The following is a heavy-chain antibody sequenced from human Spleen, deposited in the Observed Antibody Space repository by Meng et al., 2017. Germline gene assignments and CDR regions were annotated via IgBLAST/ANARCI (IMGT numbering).Heavy chain of an antibody. CDR1: GFTFSSYW. CDR2: INSDGSST. V-gene: IGHV3-74*01. D-gene: IGHD6-13*01. J-gene: IGHJ4*02. Sequence: GESLKISCAASGFTFSSYWMHWVRQAPGKGLVWVSRINSDGSSTSYADSVKGRFTISRDNAKNTLYLQMNSLRAEDTAVYYYARAYSSSWYLEGYFDYWGQGTLVTVSS. CDR3: ARAYSSSWYLEGYFDY.